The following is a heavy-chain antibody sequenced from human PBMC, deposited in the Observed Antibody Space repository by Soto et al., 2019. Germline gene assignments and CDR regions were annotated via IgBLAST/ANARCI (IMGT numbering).Heavy chain of an antibody. J-gene: IGHJ6*02. D-gene: IGHD6-6*01. V-gene: IGHV5-10-1*01. CDR3: ARYVYSSSPYYYYYYGMDV. Sequence: PGESLKISCKGSGYSFTSYWISWVRQMPGKGLEWMGRIDPSDSYTNYSPSFQGHVTISADKSISTAYLQWSSLKASDTAMYYCARYVYSSSPYYYYYYGMDVWGQGTTVTVSS. CDR1: GYSFTSYW. CDR2: IDPSDSYT.